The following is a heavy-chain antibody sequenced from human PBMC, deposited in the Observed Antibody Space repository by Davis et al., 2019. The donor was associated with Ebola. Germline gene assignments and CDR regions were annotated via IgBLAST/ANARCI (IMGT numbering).Heavy chain of an antibody. CDR2: VWYDGSNK. CDR1: GFTFSSYG. CDR3: AKDDGWNDPHYFDY. J-gene: IGHJ4*02. V-gene: IGHV3-33*06. D-gene: IGHD1-1*01. Sequence: GGSLRLSCAASGFTFSSYGMHWVRQAPGKGLEWVAVVWYDGSNKYYADSVKGRFSISRDNSKNTLYLQMNSLRAEDTAVYYCAKDDGWNDPHYFDYWGQGTLVTVSS.